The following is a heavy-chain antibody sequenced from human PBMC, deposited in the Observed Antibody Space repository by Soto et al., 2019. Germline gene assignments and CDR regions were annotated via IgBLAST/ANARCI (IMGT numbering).Heavy chain of an antibody. CDR2: IIPIFGTA. D-gene: IGHD2-15*01. J-gene: IGHJ5*02. CDR3: AYATGYCSGGSCSNWFDP. CDR1: GGTFSSYA. Sequence: QVQLVQSGAEVKKPGSSVKVSCKASGGTFSSYAISWVRQAPGQGLEWMGGIIPIFGTANYAQKFQGRVTSTADESTSTAYMELSRLGSEDTAVYYCAYATGYCSGGSCSNWFDPWGQGTLVTVSS. V-gene: IGHV1-69*12.